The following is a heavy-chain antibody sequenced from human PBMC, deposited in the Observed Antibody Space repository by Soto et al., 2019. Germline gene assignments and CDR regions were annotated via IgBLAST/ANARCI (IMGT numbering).Heavy chain of an antibody. Sequence: QVQLQQWGAGLLKPSETLSLTCAVYGGSVSSSSNYYWSWIRQPPGKGLEWIGEMSHSGGTHLNPSLKSRVTKSVDTSKNQFSLKMSSVTAADTALYYCARVERGTATTVVDAFDIWGPGTMVTVSS. CDR1: GGSVSSSSNYY. V-gene: IGHV4-34*01. J-gene: IGHJ3*02. D-gene: IGHD1-1*01. CDR2: MSHSGGT. CDR3: ARVERGTATTVVDAFDI.